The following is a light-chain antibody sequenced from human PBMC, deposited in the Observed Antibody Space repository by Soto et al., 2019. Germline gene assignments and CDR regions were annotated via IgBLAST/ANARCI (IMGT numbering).Light chain of an antibody. V-gene: IGLV2-14*01. CDR3: SSFTSGTTYV. CDR1: SSDIGDYNY. Sequence: QSALTQPASVSGSPGQSITISCTGSSSDIGDYNYVSWYQQYPGRAPKLMIYHVSNRPSGVSDRFSGSKSGNTASLTISGLQAEDEADYYCSSFTSGTTYVFGTGTKLTVL. J-gene: IGLJ1*01. CDR2: HVS.